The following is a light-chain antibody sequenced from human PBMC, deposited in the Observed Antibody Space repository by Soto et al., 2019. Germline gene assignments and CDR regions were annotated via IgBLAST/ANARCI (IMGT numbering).Light chain of an antibody. V-gene: IGLV2-23*01. CDR3: CSHAGDHVV. CDR2: EGG. CDR1: TSDIGSYKF. J-gene: IGLJ2*01. Sequence: QSALTQPASVSGSPGQSITISCTGTTSDIGSYKFVSWYQQHPGKAPNLMIYEGGRRPSGVSDRFSASKSGNTASLTISGLQAEDEAAYYCCSHAGDHVVFGGGTKVTVL.